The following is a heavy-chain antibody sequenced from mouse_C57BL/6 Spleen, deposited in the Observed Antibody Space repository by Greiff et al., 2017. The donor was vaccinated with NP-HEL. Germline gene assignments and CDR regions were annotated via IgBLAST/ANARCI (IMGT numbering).Heavy chain of an antibody. CDR3: ARPFYDSTGFAY. D-gene: IGHD2-12*01. Sequence: VQLQQSVAELVRPGASVKLSCTASGFNIKNTYMHWIGRIDPANGNTKYAPKFQGKATITADTSSNTAYLQLSSLTSEDTAIYYCARPFYDSTGFAYWGQGTLVTVSA. V-gene: IGHV14-3*01. CDR1: GFNIKNTY. J-gene: IGHJ3*01. CDR2: IDPANGNT.